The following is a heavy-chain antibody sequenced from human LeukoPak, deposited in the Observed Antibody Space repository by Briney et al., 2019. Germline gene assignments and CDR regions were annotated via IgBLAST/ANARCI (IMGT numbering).Heavy chain of an antibody. CDR3: ARTANFAAGYYIDY. D-gene: IGHD6-13*01. CDR1: GSTFSSYS. Sequence: GGSLRLSCAASGSTFSSYSMNWVRQAPGKGLEWVSSISGSSRHKYYADSVKGRFTISRNNAKNSLYLQMDSLRAEDTAVYYCARTANFAAGYYIDYWGQGTLVTVSS. V-gene: IGHV3-21*01. CDR2: ISGSSRHK. J-gene: IGHJ4*02.